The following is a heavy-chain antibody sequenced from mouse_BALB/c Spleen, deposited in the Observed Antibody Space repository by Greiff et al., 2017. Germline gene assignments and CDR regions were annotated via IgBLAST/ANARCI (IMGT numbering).Heavy chain of an antibody. Sequence: EVQLQQSGPGLVKPSQSLSLTCSVTGYSITSGYYWNWIRQFPGNKLEWMGYISYDGSNNYNPSLKNRISITRDTSKNQFFLKLNSVTTEDTATYYCARGWWLDAMDYWGQGTSVTVSS. V-gene: IGHV3-6*02. J-gene: IGHJ4*01. CDR1: GYSITSGYY. CDR2: ISYDGSN. D-gene: IGHD1-1*02. CDR3: ARGWWLDAMDY.